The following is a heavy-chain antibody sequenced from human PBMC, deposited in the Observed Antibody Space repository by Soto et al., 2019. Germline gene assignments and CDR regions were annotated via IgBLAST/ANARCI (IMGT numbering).Heavy chain of an antibody. CDR1: GGSFLSDSYG. D-gene: IGHD6-6*01. CDR2: IYYSGST. Sequence: QLQLRESGPGLVKPSETLSLTCTVSGGSFLSDSYGWGWIRQPPGKGLEWIGTIYYSGSTYYNPSRASRVSISVDASESRFSLKLSSVTAADAAVYFWARHPTVYSSSPDSWGQGTLVTVSS. CDR3: ARHPTVYSSSPDS. J-gene: IGHJ4*02. V-gene: IGHV4-39*01.